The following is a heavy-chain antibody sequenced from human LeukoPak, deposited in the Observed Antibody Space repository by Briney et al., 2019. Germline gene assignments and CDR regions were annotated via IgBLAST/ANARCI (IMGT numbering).Heavy chain of an antibody. D-gene: IGHD1-26*01. CDR1: GFTSSSYS. CDR3: ARDIGGSYYVPDDAFDI. CDR2: ISSSSSYI. Sequence: KPGGSLRLSCAASGFTSSSYSMNWVRQAPGKGLEWVSSISSSSSYIYYADSVKGRFTISRDNAKNSLYLQMNSLRAEDTAVYYCARDIGGSYYVPDDAFDIWGQGTMVTVSS. J-gene: IGHJ3*02. V-gene: IGHV3-21*01.